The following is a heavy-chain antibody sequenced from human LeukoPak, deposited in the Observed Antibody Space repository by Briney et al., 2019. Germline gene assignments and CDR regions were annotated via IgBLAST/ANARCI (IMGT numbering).Heavy chain of an antibody. Sequence: GGSLRLCGAASGFTCTNYRRSWGREAPGKLLGWVANIKQDEREKVYVDSVKGRFTISRDNAKISMYLQLNSLRAEDTAVYYCARDAWRDRYFDYWGQGILVTVSS. CDR1: GFTCTNYR. D-gene: IGHD1-1*01. CDR3: ARDAWRDRYFDY. V-gene: IGHV3-7*01. J-gene: IGHJ4*02. CDR2: IKQDEREK.